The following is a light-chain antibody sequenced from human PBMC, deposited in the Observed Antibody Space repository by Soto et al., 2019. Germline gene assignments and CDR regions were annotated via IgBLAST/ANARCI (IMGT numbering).Light chain of an antibody. CDR3: IQDYNYPLT. CDR2: AAS. V-gene: IGKV1-6*01. Sequence: IRMTQSPSALSASVGDRVTITCRASQSITNYLNWYQHKPGQAPNLLIYAASTLQAGVPSRFSGSGSGTDFTLTISSLQPEDFATYYCIQDYNYPLTFGGGTKVDI. CDR1: QSITNY. J-gene: IGKJ4*01.